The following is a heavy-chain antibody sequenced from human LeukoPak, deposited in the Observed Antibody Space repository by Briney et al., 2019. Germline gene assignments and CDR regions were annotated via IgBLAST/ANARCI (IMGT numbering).Heavy chain of an antibody. J-gene: IGHJ4*02. CDR1: GFTFSTHV. CDR2: ISNSGSST. V-gene: IGHV3-23*01. Sequence: GGSLRLPCVGSGFTFSTHVMSWVRQAPGKGLEWVSAISNSGSSTYCADSVKGRFTISRDTSKNTLYLQMNSLRAEDTAVYYCAKGRTLDYWGQGTLVTVSS. CDR3: AKGRTLDY.